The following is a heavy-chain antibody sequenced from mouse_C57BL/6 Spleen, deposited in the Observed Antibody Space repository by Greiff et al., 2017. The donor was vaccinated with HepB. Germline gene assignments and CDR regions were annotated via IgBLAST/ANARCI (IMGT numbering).Heavy chain of an antibody. CDR1: GYAFSSSW. CDR2: IYPGDGDT. J-gene: IGHJ1*03. Sequence: VQLQQSGPELVKPGASVKISCKASGYAFSSSWMNWVKQRPGKGLEWIGRIYPGDGDTNYNGKFKGKATLTADKSSSTAYMQLSSLTSEDSAVYFCARTTPVAGGYFDVWGTGTTVTVSS. CDR3: ARTTPVAGGYFDV. V-gene: IGHV1-82*01. D-gene: IGHD1-1*01.